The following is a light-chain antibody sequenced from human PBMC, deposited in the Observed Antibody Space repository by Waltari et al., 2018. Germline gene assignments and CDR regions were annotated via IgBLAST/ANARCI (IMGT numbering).Light chain of an antibody. J-gene: IGKJ1*01. CDR1: QSISTS. V-gene: IGKV1-5*03. CDR3: QQYKSYSQT. CDR2: KAS. Sequence: DIQMTQSPSTLAASVGDRVTITCRASQSISTSLGWYQQKPGKAPKILIYKASTLDSGVPSRFSGSGSGTEFTLTISSLQPDDFATYHCQQYKSYSQTFGQGTKVEIK.